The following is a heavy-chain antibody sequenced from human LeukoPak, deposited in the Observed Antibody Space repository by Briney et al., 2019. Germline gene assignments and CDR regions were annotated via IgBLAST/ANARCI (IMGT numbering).Heavy chain of an antibody. D-gene: IGHD6-13*01. V-gene: IGHV1-46*01. Sequence: GASVKVSCKASGYTFTSYYMHWVRQAPGQGLEWMGIINPSGGSTSYAQKFQGRVTMTRDTSTSTVYMELSSLRSEDTAVYYCARDGGWNIAAAGPDDYYYYYYMDVWGKGTTVTVSS. J-gene: IGHJ6*03. CDR2: INPSGGST. CDR1: GYTFTSYY. CDR3: ARDGGWNIAAAGPDDYYYYYYMDV.